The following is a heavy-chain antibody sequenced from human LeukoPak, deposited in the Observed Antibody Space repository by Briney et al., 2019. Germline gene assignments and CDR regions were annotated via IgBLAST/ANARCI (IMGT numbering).Heavy chain of an antibody. CDR3: TRLSDFWSGYYDPSYYYYYMDV. D-gene: IGHD3-3*01. V-gene: IGHV3-73*01. CDR2: IRSKANSYAT. Sequence: GGSLRLSCAASGFTFSGSAMHWVRQASGKGLEWVGRIRSKANSYATAYAASVKGRFTISRDDSKNTAYLQMNSLKTEDTAVYYCTRLSDFWSGYYDPSYYYYYMDVWGKGTTVTVSS. CDR1: GFTFSGSA. J-gene: IGHJ6*03.